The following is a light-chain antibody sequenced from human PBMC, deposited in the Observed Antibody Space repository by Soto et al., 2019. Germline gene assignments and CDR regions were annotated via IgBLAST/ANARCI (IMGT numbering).Light chain of an antibody. CDR2: SNN. Sequence: QSVLTQPPSASGSPGQRVTISCSGSSSNVGSNTVNCYQQLPGTAPKLLIDSNNQPPSVVPDRFSGSNSGTSASLAISGLQSEEEAYYYYSASDDSPVVFGGGTKLTVL. J-gene: IGLJ2*01. CDR1: SSNVGSNT. V-gene: IGLV1-44*01. CDR3: SASDDSPVV.